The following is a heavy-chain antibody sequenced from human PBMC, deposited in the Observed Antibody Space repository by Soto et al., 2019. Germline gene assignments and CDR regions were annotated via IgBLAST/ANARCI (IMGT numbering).Heavy chain of an antibody. V-gene: IGHV1-2*04. J-gene: IGHJ3*02. CDR3: ARDLSSGWYGFDI. CDR1: GYTFTSYY. D-gene: IGHD6-19*01. CDR2: INPNSGGT. Sequence: ASVKVSCKASGYTFTSYYMHWVRQAPGQGLEWMGWINPNSGGTNYAQKFQGWVTMTRDTSISTAYMELSRLRSDDTAVYYCARDLSSGWYGFDIWGQGTMVTVSS.